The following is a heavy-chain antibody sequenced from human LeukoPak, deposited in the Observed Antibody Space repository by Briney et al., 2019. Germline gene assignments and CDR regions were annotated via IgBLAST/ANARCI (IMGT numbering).Heavy chain of an antibody. CDR1: GGSISSGSYY. Sequence: PSETLSLTCTVSGGSISSGSYYWSWIRQRAGRGLEWIGRIYTSGSTNYNPSLKSRVTISVDTSKNQFSLKLSSVTAADTAVYYCARDLSSGYDYWGQGTLVTVSS. CDR3: ARDLSSGYDY. V-gene: IGHV4-61*02. J-gene: IGHJ4*02. CDR2: IYTSGST. D-gene: IGHD3-22*01.